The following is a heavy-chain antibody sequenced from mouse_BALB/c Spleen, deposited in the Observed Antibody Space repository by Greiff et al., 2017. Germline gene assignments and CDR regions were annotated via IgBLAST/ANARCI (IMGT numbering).Heavy chain of an antibody. J-gene: IGHJ4*01. CDR2: ISIYYDNT. D-gene: IGHD1-1*01. Sequence: VQVVESGPELVRPGESVKISCKGSGYTFTDYAMHWVKQSHAKSLEWIGVISIYYDNTNYNQKFKGKATMTVDKSSSTAYMELARLTSEDSAIYYCASSYYYGSSYAAMDYWGQGTSVTVSS. CDR1: GYTFTDYA. V-gene: IGHV1-67*01. CDR3: ASSYYYGSSYAAMDY.